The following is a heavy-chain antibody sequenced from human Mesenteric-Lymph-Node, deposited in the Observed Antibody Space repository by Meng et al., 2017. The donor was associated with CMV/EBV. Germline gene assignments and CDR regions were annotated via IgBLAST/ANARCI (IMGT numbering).Heavy chain of an antibody. D-gene: IGHD3-3*01. V-gene: IGHV1-69*01. CDR1: GGPFSSCA. CDR2: ILPIFGTA. Sequence: SGGPFSSCAISWVPQAPGQWLEWMRGILPIFGTANYAQKFQGRVTITADESTSTAYMELSSLGSEDTAVYYCARVIQPYDFPYWYFELWGRGTLVTVSS. CDR3: ARVIQPYDFPYWYFEL. J-gene: IGHJ2*01.